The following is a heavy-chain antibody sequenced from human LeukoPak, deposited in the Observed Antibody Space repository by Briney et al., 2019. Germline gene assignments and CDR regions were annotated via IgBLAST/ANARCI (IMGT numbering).Heavy chain of an antibody. CDR2: INSDGSTT. J-gene: IGHJ4*02. D-gene: IGHD3-22*01. Sequence: GGSLRLSCAASGFTFSNYWMHWVRQAPGKGLMWVSHINSDGSTTTYADSVKGRFTTSRDNAKNTLYLQMNSLRVEDTAVYYCTTPGRFGTSGYYPFDYWGQGTLVTVSS. CDR1: GFTFSNYW. CDR3: TTPGRFGTSGYYPFDY. V-gene: IGHV3-74*01.